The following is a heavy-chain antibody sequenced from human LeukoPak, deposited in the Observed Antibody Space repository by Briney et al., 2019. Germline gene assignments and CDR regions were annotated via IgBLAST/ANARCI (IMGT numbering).Heavy chain of an antibody. J-gene: IGHJ4*02. CDR2: ISPGGGTT. CDR3: AKEDIVRDY. Sequence: PGGSLRLSCAVSGFAFGSEAMSWVRQSPARGLEWVASISPGGGTTYYADSVKGRFTISRDNSKNTLYLQMNSLRAEDTAVYYCAKEDIVRDYWGQGTLVTVSS. V-gene: IGHV3-23*01. CDR1: GFAFGSEA. D-gene: IGHD2-15*01.